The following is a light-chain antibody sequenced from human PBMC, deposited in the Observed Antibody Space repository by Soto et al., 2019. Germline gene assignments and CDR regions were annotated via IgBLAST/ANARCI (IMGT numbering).Light chain of an antibody. CDR2: AAS. CDR1: QTIRSNY. V-gene: IGKV3-20*01. Sequence: ETVLTQSPGTLSLSPGERATLSCRASQTIRSNYLAWYRQTPGQAPRLLIYAASNRATGIAGRCSGSGSGTYFSLIISKLEPEDFALYYYQQYGSSPWTFGQGTKVEIK. CDR3: QQYGSSPWT. J-gene: IGKJ1*01.